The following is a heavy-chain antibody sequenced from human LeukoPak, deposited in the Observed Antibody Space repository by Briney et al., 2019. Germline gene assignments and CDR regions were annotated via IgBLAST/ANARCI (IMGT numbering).Heavy chain of an antibody. Sequence: GGSLRLSCTASGFTFSTYAMYWVRQAPGKGLEWVSVIYSGGRTYYADSVKGRFTISRDNSKNTLYLQMNSLRAEETAVYYCARAGPSSSWHQFDYWGQGTLVTVSS. D-gene: IGHD6-13*01. J-gene: IGHJ4*02. CDR3: ARAGPSSSWHQFDY. CDR2: IYSGGRT. CDR1: GFTFSTYA. V-gene: IGHV3-66*01.